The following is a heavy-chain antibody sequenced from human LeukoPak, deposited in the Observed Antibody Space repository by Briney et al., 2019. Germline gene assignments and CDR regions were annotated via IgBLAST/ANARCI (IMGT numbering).Heavy chain of an antibody. CDR3: TSPKYYYDSSGYDVC. CDR2: IRSKANSYAT. D-gene: IGHD3-22*01. Sequence: GGSLRLSCAASGFTFSGSAMHWVRQASGKGLEWVGRIRSKANSYATVYAASVKGRFTISRDDSKNTAYLQMNSLKTEDTAVYYCTSPKYYYDSSGYDVCWGQGTLVTVSS. J-gene: IGHJ4*02. V-gene: IGHV3-73*01. CDR1: GFTFSGSA.